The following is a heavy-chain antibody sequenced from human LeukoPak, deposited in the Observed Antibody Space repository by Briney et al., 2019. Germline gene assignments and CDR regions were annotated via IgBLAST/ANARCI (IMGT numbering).Heavy chain of an antibody. Sequence: GGSLRLSCAASGFTFDDYAMHWVRRAPGKGLEWVSGISWNSGSIGYADSVKGRFTISRDNAKNSLYLQMNSLRAEDTALYYCAKDPIYYDSSGYLNWGQGTLVTVSS. D-gene: IGHD3-22*01. J-gene: IGHJ4*02. CDR2: ISWNSGSI. V-gene: IGHV3-9*01. CDR1: GFTFDDYA. CDR3: AKDPIYYDSSGYLN.